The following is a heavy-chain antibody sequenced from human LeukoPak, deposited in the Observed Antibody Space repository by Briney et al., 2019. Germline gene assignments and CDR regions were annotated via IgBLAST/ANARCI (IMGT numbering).Heavy chain of an antibody. D-gene: IGHD6-13*01. J-gene: IGHJ4*02. CDR1: GGSISSYY. CDR2: IYYSGST. Sequence: PSETLSLTCTVSGGSISSYYWSWIRQPPGKGLEWIGYIYYSGSTNYNPSLKSRVTISVDTSKNQFSLKLSSMTAADTAVYYCARGSGYSHFDYWGQGTLVTVSS. CDR3: ARGSGYSHFDY. V-gene: IGHV4-59*01.